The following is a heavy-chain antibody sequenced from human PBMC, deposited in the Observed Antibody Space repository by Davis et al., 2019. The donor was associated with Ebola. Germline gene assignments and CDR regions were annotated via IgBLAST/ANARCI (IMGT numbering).Heavy chain of an antibody. J-gene: IGHJ2*01. CDR2: FYYNGNA. CDR3: AKRRAHDFHL. V-gene: IGHV4-31*03. CDR1: LAPVNPRAFS. Sequence: TFPFSLAPVNPRAFSWTSTRQHPGKGLERFGYFYYNGNAFYNPSLQSRVSISVDPSKNLFSLNVTSVTAADTAVYYCAKRRAHDFHLGGRTTVVSVSS.